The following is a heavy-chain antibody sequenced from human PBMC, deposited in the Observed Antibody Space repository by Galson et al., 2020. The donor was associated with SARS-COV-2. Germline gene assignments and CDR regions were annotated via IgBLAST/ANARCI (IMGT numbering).Heavy chain of an antibody. J-gene: IGHJ6*02. V-gene: IGHV4-34*01. Sequence: SETLSLTCAAYGGPFSGYYWTWIRQPPGKGLEWIGEINHSGSSNYNPSPKSRVTMSVETSKNQFSLKLSSVTAADTGVYYCTKRNELFWFGQLLLANYSYGMDFWGQGTTVTVSS. D-gene: IGHD3-10*01. CDR1: GGPFSGYY. CDR3: TKRNELFWFGQLLLANYSYGMDF. CDR2: INHSGSS.